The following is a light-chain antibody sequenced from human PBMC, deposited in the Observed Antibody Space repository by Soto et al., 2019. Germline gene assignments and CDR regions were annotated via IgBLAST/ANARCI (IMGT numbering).Light chain of an antibody. J-gene: IGKJ5*01. CDR3: QQSSNWPTIT. CDR2: DAS. V-gene: IGKV3-11*01. Sequence: EIVLTQSPATLSLSPGERATLSCRASQSVSSYLAWYQQKPGQAPRLLIYDASNRATGIPARFSGSGSGTDFTLTISSLEPEDFAVYYCQQSSNWPTITFGQGTRLEMK. CDR1: QSVSSY.